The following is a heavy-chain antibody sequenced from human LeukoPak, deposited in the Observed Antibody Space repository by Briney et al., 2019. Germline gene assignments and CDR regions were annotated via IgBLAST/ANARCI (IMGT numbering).Heavy chain of an antibody. CDR2: IYYSGST. CDR3: VVAAPYNWFDP. J-gene: IGHJ5*02. CDR1: GCSISSGDYY. Sequence: ASQTLSLTCTVSGCSISSGDYYWGWIRQPPGKGLEGIGYIYYSGSTYYNSSLKSRVTISVDTSKNQFSLKLSSVTAADTAVYYCVVAAPYNWFDPWGQGTLVTVSS. V-gene: IGHV4-30-4*08. D-gene: IGHD2-15*01.